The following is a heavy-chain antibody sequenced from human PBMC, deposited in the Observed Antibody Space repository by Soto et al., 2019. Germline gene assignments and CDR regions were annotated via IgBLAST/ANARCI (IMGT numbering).Heavy chain of an antibody. CDR3: VTSLNYDFWRDGGRHYYFDY. J-gene: IGHJ4*02. V-gene: IGHV4-4*01. D-gene: IGHD3-3*01. CDR1: GGSSSSSDC. Sequence: LPLRRAVLGGSSSSSDCRSIVRQPTGKGLEWIGKIYHSGSTNYNPSLKNRVTISVDKSNNQFSLRLSSVAAADTAVYFCVTSLNYDFWRDGGRHYYFDYWGQGTLVTVPQ. CDR2: IYHSGST.